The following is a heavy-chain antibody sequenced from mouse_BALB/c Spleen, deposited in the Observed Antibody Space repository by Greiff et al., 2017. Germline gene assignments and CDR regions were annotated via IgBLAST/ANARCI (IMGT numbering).Heavy chain of an antibody. V-gene: IGHV3-6*02. CDR3: ARAVWLRNYAMDY. CDR2: ISYDGSN. CDR1: GYSITSGYY. J-gene: IGHJ4*01. Sequence: DVKLEESGPGLVKPSQSLSLTCSVTGYSITSGYYWNWIRQFPGNKLEWMGYISYDGSNNYNPSLKNRISITRDTSKNQFFLKLNSVTTEDTATYYCARAVWLRNYAMDYWGQGTSVTVSS. D-gene: IGHD2-2*01.